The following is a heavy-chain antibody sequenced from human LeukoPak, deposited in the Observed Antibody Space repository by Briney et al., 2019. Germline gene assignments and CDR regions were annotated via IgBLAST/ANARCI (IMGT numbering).Heavy chain of an antibody. Sequence: GGSLRLSCAASGFTFSSYAMHWVRQAPGKGLEWVTLIWYDGSNKYYADSVKGRFIISRDNSKNTVYLQMNSLRAEDTAVYYCAKGSDYGGNYLEYWGQGTPVTVSS. CDR2: IWYDGSNK. V-gene: IGHV3-33*06. J-gene: IGHJ4*02. CDR3: AKGSDYGGNYLEY. D-gene: IGHD4-23*01. CDR1: GFTFSSYA.